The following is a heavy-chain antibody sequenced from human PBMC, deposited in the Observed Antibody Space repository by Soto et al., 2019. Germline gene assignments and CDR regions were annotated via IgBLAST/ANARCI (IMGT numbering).Heavy chain of an antibody. Sequence: SETLSLTCIVSGDSVSSGTYYWSWIRQPPGKGLEWIGYIYYRGSTNYNPSLKSRVTISIDTSRNQFSLKVSSVTAADTAVYYCARGLDYVGFDYWGHGTLVTVSS. D-gene: IGHD4-17*01. CDR1: GDSVSSGTYY. J-gene: IGHJ4*01. CDR2: IYYRGST. CDR3: ARGLDYVGFDY. V-gene: IGHV4-61*01.